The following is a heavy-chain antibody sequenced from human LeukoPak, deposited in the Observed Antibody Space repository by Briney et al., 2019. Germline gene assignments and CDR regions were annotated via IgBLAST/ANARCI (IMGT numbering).Heavy chain of an antibody. CDR2: IIPIFGTA. Sequence: SVKVSCKASGGTFSSYAISWVRQAPGQGLEWMGGIIPIFGTANYAQKFQGRVTMTRDMSTSTVYMELSSLRSEDTAVYYCARQGAAAGNNWFDPWGQGTLVTVSS. J-gene: IGHJ5*02. V-gene: IGHV1-69*05. CDR3: ARQGAAAGNNWFDP. CDR1: GGTFSSYA. D-gene: IGHD6-13*01.